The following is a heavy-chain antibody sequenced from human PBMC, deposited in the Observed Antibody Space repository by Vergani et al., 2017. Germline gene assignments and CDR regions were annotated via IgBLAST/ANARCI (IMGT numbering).Heavy chain of an antibody. V-gene: IGHV1-46*03. CDR1: GYTFSNYY. Sequence: QVQVVQSGAEVKKSGASVKVSCKTSGYTFSNYYMHWVRQAPGQGLEWMGIINPSGDPTNYAQKFQGRVTMTRDTSTSTVYMELSSLRSEDTAIYYCARGDYGILTGYRYWGQGTLVTVSA. CDR2: INPSGDPT. J-gene: IGHJ4*02. D-gene: IGHD3-9*01. CDR3: ARGDYGILTGYRY.